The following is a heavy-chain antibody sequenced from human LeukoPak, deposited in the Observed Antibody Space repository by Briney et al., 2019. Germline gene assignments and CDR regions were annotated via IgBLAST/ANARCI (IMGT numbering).Heavy chain of an antibody. CDR2: ISGSGGST. Sequence: GGSLRLSCAASGFTFSSHAMSWVRQAPGKGLEWVSAISGSGGSTYYADSVKGRFTISRDNSKNTLYLQMNSLRAEDTAVYYCAKDSDGSGWYAFDYWGQGTLVTVSS. CDR3: AKDSDGSGWYAFDY. V-gene: IGHV3-23*01. CDR1: GFTFSSHA. D-gene: IGHD6-19*01. J-gene: IGHJ4*02.